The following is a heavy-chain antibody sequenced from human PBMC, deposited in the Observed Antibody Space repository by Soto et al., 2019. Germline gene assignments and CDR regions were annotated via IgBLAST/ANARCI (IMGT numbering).Heavy chain of an antibody. CDR2: IYTSGST. J-gene: IGHJ6*02. CDR3: ASGTSYYYGSGSYYYYYYGMDV. V-gene: IGHV4-4*07. CDR1: GGSISSYY. D-gene: IGHD3-10*01. Sequence: LSLTCTVSGGSISSYYWSWIRQPAGKGLEWIGRIYTSGSTNYNPSLKSRVTMSVDTSKNQFSLKLSSVTAADTAVYYCASGTSYYYGSGSYYYYYYGMDVWGQGTTVTVSS.